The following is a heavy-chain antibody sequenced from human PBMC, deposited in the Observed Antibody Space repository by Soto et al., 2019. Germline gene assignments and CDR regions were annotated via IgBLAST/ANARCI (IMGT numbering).Heavy chain of an antibody. J-gene: IGHJ4*02. V-gene: IGHV3-7*01. D-gene: IGHD5-18*01. CDR2: TTQDGSGK. CDR1: GLTFSSC. CDR3: ASLDTALIKTAGY. Sequence: GGSLRLSCVASGLTFSSCMSWVRHAPGKGLEWVAMTTQDGSGKHYVDSVKGRFTISRDSAKNSMYLQMNSLTVEDTAMYYCASLDTALIKTAGYWGQGTPVTVSS.